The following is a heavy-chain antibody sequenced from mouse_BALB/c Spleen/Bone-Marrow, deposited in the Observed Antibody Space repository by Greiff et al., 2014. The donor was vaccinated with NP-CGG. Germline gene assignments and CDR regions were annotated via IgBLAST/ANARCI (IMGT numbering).Heavy chain of an antibody. V-gene: IGHV5-12-1*01. J-gene: IGHJ3*02. D-gene: IGHD1-1*01. Sequence: EVKLVESGGGLVKPGGSLKLSCAASGFAFSSYDMSWVRQTPEKRLEWVAYISGGGGSTYCADTVKGRFTISRDNAKNTLYLQMSSLKSEDTAMYYCARQILRGFGYWGQGTPVTVSA. CDR1: GFAFSSYD. CDR3: ARQILRGFGY. CDR2: ISGGGGST.